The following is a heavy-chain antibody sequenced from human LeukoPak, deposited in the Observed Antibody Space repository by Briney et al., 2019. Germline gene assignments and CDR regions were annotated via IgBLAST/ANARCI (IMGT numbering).Heavy chain of an antibody. J-gene: IGHJ4*02. Sequence: PGGSLRLSCAASGFTFSSYWMSWVRQAPGKGLEWVANIKEDGSEKYYVDSVKGRFTISRDNAKNSLYLQMNSLRAEDTAVYYCTTGWDIVVVPAAMGYGYWGQGTLVTVSS. D-gene: IGHD2-2*01. CDR3: TTGWDIVVVPAAMGYGY. CDR1: GFTFSSYW. CDR2: IKEDGSEK. V-gene: IGHV3-7*03.